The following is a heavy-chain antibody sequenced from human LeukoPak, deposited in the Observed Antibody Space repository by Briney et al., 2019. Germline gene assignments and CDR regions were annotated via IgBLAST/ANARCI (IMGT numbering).Heavy chain of an antibody. Sequence: PGGSLRLSCAASGFTFDDYTMHWVRQAPGKGLEWVSLISWDGGSTYYADSVKGRFTISRDNSKNTLYLQMNSLRAEDTAVYYCARDWQDSYGYVADYWGQGTLVTVSS. CDR1: GFTFDDYT. J-gene: IGHJ4*02. CDR3: ARDWQDSYGYVADY. D-gene: IGHD5-18*01. V-gene: IGHV3-43*01. CDR2: ISWDGGST.